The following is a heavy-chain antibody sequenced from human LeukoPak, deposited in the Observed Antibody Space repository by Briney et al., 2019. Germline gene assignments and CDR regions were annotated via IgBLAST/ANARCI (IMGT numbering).Heavy chain of an antibody. CDR2: IYYSGNT. D-gene: IGHD2-8*01. CDR3: ARDGTYCTNGVCSGSDP. J-gene: IGHJ5*02. CDR1: GASISSYY. Sequence: SETLSLTCTVSGASISSYYWSWIRQPPGKGLEWIGYIYYSGNTNYNPSLKSRVTISIDTSKKQFSLTLSSVTAADTAVYYCARDGTYCTNGVCSGSDPWGQGTPVTVSS. V-gene: IGHV4-59*01.